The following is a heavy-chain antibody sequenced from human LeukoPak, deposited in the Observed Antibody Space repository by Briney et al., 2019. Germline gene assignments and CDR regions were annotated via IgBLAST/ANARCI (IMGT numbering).Heavy chain of an antibody. CDR1: GFTFSSYW. J-gene: IGHJ4*02. CDR2: INIDGSNI. CDR3: ARAGQYRFDY. D-gene: IGHD2-2*01. V-gene: IGHV3-74*01. Sequence: GGSLRLSCVPSGFTFSSYWMHWVRQAPGKGLVWVSRINIDGSNINYADSVKGRFTISRDNAKNTLYLQMNSLRAEDTAVYYCARAGQYRFDYWGQGTLVTVSS.